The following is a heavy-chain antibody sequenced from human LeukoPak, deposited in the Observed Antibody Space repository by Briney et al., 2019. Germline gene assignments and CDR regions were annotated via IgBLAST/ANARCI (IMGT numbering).Heavy chain of an antibody. CDR3: ASGSRSYGFDY. CDR2: IYTSGST. V-gene: IGHV4-4*07. CDR1: GGSISSYY. Sequence: SETLSLTCTVYGGSISSYYWSWIRQPAGKGLEWIGRIYTSGSTNYNPSLKSRVTMSVDTSKNQFSLKLSSVTAADTAVYYCASGSRSYGFDYWGQGTLVTVSS. J-gene: IGHJ4*02. D-gene: IGHD1-26*01.